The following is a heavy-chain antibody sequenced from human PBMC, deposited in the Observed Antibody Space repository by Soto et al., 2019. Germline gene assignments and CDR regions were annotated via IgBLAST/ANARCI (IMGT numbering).Heavy chain of an antibody. J-gene: IGHJ4*02. CDR2: IMPIFGTA. V-gene: IGHV1-69*13. CDR3: ARERRRAYYYDSSGYY. D-gene: IGHD3-22*01. Sequence: VASVKVSCKASGGTFKSYAISWVRQAPGQGLEWLGGIMPIFGTADYAQKFQGRVTITADESTSTAYMELSSLRSEDTAVYYCARERRRAYYYDSSGYYWGQGTLVTVSS. CDR1: GGTFKSYA.